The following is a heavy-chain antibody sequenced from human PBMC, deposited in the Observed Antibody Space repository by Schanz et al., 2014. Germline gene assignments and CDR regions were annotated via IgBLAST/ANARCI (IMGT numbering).Heavy chain of an antibody. CDR1: GYTFTSDS. CDR3: ARDGVDAAAGGNY. V-gene: IGHV1-46*03. CDR2: INPSGGST. J-gene: IGHJ4*02. D-gene: IGHD6-13*01. Sequence: QVQLVQSGAEGKKPGASVKVSCKASGYTFTSDSMHWVRQAPGQGLEWMGMINPSGGSTTYAQKYQGRVTVTRDTSTSTVYMELSSLRCEDTAVYYCARDGVDAAAGGNYWGQGTLVTVSS.